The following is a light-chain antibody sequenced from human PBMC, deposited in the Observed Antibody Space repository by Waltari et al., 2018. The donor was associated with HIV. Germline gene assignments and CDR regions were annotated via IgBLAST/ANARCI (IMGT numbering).Light chain of an antibody. Sequence: SYEPTQPSSVSVALGPTARLSCGGNNTGSKNVHWYQQKPGQAPVLVIYRNSNRPSGIPERFSGSNSGNTATLTISRAQAGDEADYYCQVWDSSTVVFGGGTKLTVL. CDR1: NTGSKN. J-gene: IGLJ2*01. V-gene: IGLV3-9*01. CDR2: RNS. CDR3: QVWDSSTVV.